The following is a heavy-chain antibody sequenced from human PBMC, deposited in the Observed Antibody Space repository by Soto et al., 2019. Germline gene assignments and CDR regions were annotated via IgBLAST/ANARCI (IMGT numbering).Heavy chain of an antibody. J-gene: IGHJ4*02. V-gene: IGHV4-59*01. CDR1: GDSISSYY. D-gene: IGHD3-22*01. CDR3: ARAAFGPYDSSGYYDY. CDR2: IHYTGYS. Sequence: SETLSLTCTVSGDSISSYYWTWIRQPPGKGLEWIGSIHYTGYSSYSPSLKSRVFMSVDTSKEQFSLSLTSVTAADTALYYCARAAFGPYDSSGYYDYWGQGILVTVSS.